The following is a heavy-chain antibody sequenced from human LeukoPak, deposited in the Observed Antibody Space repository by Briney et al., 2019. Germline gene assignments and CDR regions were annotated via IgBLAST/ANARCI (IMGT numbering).Heavy chain of an antibody. CDR2: IRSKANSYAT. CDR1: GFTFSGSA. CDR3: TRRGYYYMDV. J-gene: IGHJ6*03. V-gene: IGHV3-73*01. Sequence: GGSLRLSCAASGFTFSGSAMHWVRQASGKGLEWVGRIRSKANSYATAYAASVKGRFTISRDDSKNTAYLQMNSLKTEDTAVYYCTRRGYYYMDVWGKGTMVTVSS.